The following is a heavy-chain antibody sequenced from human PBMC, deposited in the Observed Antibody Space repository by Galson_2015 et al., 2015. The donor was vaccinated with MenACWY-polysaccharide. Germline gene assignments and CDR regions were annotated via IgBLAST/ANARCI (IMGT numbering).Heavy chain of an antibody. Sequence: SLRLSCAASGFTFSTFWMSWVRQAPGKGLEWVANINQDGSEKYYVDSVKGRFTISRDNAKNSLYLQMNSLRAEDTAVYYCASRGAAHYWGQGTLITVSS. J-gene: IGHJ4*02. CDR3: ASRGAAHY. CDR2: INQDGSEK. V-gene: IGHV3-7*01. D-gene: IGHD6-25*01. CDR1: GFTFSTFW.